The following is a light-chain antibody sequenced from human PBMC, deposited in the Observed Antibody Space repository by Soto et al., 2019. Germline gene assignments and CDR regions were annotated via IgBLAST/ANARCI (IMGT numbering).Light chain of an antibody. J-gene: IGKJ1*01. Sequence: EIVLTQSPGTLSLSPGERATLSCRASQSVSSNYLAWYQQKPGQAPRFLIYGASSRASGIPDRFSGSGSGTFFTLTISRLEPEDFAVEYCHQYGSLPPWTFDQGTKVEIK. CDR3: HQYGSLPPWT. V-gene: IGKV3-20*01. CDR2: GAS. CDR1: QSVSSNY.